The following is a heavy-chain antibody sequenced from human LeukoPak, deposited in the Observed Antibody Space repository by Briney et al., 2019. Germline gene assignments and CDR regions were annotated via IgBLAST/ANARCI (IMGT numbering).Heavy chain of an antibody. J-gene: IGHJ4*02. CDR2: IYYSGST. Sequence: PSETLSLTCIVSGGSIGSYYWSWIRQPPGKGLEWIGYIYYSGSTNYNPSLKSRVTISVVTSKNQFSLKLSSVTAADTAVYYCARARYSSAPFDYWGQGTLITVSS. V-gene: IGHV4-59*01. CDR3: ARARYSSAPFDY. D-gene: IGHD6-25*01. CDR1: GGSIGSYY.